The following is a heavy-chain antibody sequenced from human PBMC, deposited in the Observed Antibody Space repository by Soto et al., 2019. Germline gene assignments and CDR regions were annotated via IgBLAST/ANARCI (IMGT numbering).Heavy chain of an antibody. J-gene: IGHJ5*02. CDR2: IAHSGRT. D-gene: IGHD1-26*01. CDR3: ARGQMWARGWFDP. V-gene: IGHV4-34*01. CDR1: GGSISGYY. Sequence: SETLSLTCAVYGGSISGYYWSWIRQPPGKGLEWLGEIAHSGRTNYNPSLKSRVTISVDTSKNQFSLKLSSVTAADTAMYYWARGQMWARGWFDPWGQGTLVQVSS.